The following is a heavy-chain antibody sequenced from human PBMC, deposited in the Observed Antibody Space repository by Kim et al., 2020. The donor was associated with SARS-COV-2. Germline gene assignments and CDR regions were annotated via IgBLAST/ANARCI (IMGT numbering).Heavy chain of an antibody. J-gene: IGHJ4*02. D-gene: IGHD3-9*01. Sequence: SLKSRVTISVDTSKNQFSLKLSSVTAADTAVYYCARARVFDWLLSPTFDYWGQGTLVTVSS. CDR3: ARARVFDWLLSPTFDY. V-gene: IGHV4-34*01.